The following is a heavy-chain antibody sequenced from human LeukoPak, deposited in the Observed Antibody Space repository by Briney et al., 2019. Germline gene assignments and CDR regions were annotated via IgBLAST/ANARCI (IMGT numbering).Heavy chain of an antibody. CDR2: INHSGST. Sequence: SETLSLTCAVYGGSFSGYYWSWIRQPPGKGLEWIGEINHSGSTNYNPSLKSRVTISVDTSKNQFSLKLSSVTAADTAVYYCASSGITMVRGVFPNAFDIWGQGTMVTVSS. CDR1: GGSFSGYY. J-gene: IGHJ3*02. V-gene: IGHV4-34*01. CDR3: ASSGITMVRGVFPNAFDI. D-gene: IGHD3-10*01.